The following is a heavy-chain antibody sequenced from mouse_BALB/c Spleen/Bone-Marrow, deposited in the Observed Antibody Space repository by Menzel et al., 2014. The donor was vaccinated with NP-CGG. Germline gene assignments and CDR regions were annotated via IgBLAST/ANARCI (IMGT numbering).Heavy chain of an antibody. CDR3: AGGRFAY. CDR1: GYTFTNYW. D-gene: IGHD1-1*02. Sequence: QVQLQQSGAELAKPGASVKMSCKASGYTFTNYWMHWVKQRPGQGLEWIGYIYPSTGYTEYNQKFKDKATLTSDKSSSTAYMQLSSLTSEDSAVYYCAGGRFAYWGQRTLVTVSA. CDR2: IYPSTGYT. V-gene: IGHV1-7*01. J-gene: IGHJ3*01.